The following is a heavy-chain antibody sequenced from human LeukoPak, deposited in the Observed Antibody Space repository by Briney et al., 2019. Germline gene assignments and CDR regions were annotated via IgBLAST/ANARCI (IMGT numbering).Heavy chain of an antibody. V-gene: IGHV4-28*05. Sequence: SDTLSLTCAVSGYSISSSNWWVWIRQPPGKGLEWIGYIYYSGNIYYNPSLKSRVTMSVDTSKNQFSLKLSSVTAVDTAVYYCARKLPSIFYMDVWGKGTTVTVSS. D-gene: IGHD3-9*01. CDR2: IYYSGNI. J-gene: IGHJ6*03. CDR3: ARKLPSIFYMDV. CDR1: GYSISSSNW.